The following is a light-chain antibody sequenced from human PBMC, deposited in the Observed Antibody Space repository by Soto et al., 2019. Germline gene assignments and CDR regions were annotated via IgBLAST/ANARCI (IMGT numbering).Light chain of an antibody. CDR2: AAS. Sequence: EIVMTQSPATLSVSPGERVTLSCRASQSITTNLAWYQQKPGQAPRLLIYAASTRATSIPARFSVSGSGTEFTLTIISLQSEDFAVYYCQQYNNFLSYTFGQGTKLEIK. CDR1: QSITTN. CDR3: QQYNNFLSYT. V-gene: IGKV3-15*01. J-gene: IGKJ2*01.